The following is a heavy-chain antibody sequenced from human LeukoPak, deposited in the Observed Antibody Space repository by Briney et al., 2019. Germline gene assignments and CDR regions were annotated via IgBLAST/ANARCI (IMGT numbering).Heavy chain of an antibody. Sequence: SETLSLTCTVSGGSISRSSYYWGWIRQPPGKGLEWIGSIYYSGSTYYNPSLKSRVTISVDTSKNQFSLKLSSVTAADTAVYYCARWFGELSSYYYYGMDVWGQGTTVTVSS. CDR1: GGSISRSSYY. CDR2: IYYSGST. J-gene: IGHJ6*02. CDR3: ARWFGELSSYYYYGMDV. V-gene: IGHV4-39*07. D-gene: IGHD3-10*01.